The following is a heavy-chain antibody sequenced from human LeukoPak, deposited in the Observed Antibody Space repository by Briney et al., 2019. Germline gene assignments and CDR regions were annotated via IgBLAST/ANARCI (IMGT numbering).Heavy chain of an antibody. Sequence: GGSLRLSCAASGFTFSSYAMHWVRQAPGKGLEWVAVISYDGSNKYYADSVKGRFTISRDNSKNTLYLQMNSLRAEDTAVYYCARDLVATVTNLWVYYYGMDVWGQGTTVTVSS. V-gene: IGHV3-30*04. CDR3: ARDLVATVTNLWVYYYGMDV. J-gene: IGHJ6*02. CDR2: ISYDGSNK. D-gene: IGHD4-17*01. CDR1: GFTFSSYA.